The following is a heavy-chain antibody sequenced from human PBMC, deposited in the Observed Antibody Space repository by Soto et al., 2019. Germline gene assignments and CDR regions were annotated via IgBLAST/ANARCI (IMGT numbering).Heavy chain of an antibody. V-gene: IGHV1-18*01. Sequence: QVQLVQSGAEVKKPGASVKVSCKASGYTFTSYGISWVRQAPGQGLEWMGWISAYNGNTNYAQKFQGRVTITADESTSTAYMELSSLRSEDTAVYYCARSMVRGLDYYYGMDVWGQGTTVTVSS. CDR1: GYTFTSYG. CDR3: ARSMVRGLDYYYGMDV. CDR2: ISAYNGNT. J-gene: IGHJ6*02. D-gene: IGHD3-10*01.